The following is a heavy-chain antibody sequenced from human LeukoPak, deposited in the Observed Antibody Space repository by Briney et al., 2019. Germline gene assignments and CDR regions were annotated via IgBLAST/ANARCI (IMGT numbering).Heavy chain of an antibody. D-gene: IGHD3-10*01. CDR1: GGSINSYS. V-gene: IGHV4-59*12. CDR3: ARSLAYYYGSGSYYKLFHRNNWFDP. Sequence: SETLSLTCTVSGGSINSYSITTFSWSWIRQPPGKGLAWIGYIYYTWSANYNPSLKSRVTISVDTSKNQFSLKLSSVTAADTAVYYCARSLAYYYGSGSYYKLFHRNNWFDPWGQGTLVTVSS. J-gene: IGHJ5*02. CDR2: IYYTWSA.